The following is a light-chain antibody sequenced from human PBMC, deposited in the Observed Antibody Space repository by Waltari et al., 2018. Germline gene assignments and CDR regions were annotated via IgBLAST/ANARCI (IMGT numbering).Light chain of an antibody. CDR2: EVT. CDR3: TSYTTSVTWV. CDR1: SSDIGGHNY. J-gene: IGLJ3*02. V-gene: IGLV2-14*01. Sequence: QSALTQPASVYGSPGQSITIPCTGTSSDIGGHNYGPWYQQHPGKAPKLFIFEVTTRPSGVSNRFSGSKSGNTASLTISGLQAEDEADYYCTSYTTSVTWVFGGGTKVTVL.